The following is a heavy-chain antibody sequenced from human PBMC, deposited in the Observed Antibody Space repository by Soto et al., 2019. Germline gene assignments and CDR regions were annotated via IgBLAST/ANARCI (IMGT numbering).Heavy chain of an antibody. CDR2: TYYRSKWYN. CDR3: ARDQYDSSGYYLLDAFDI. CDR1: GDSVSTNIAT. V-gene: IGHV6-1*01. J-gene: IGHJ3*02. D-gene: IGHD3-22*01. Sequence: PSQTLSLTCAISGDSVSTNIATWDWIRQSPSRGLEWLGRTYYRSKWYNDYAVSVKSRITINPDTSKNQFSLQLKSVTPEDTAVYYCARDQYDSSGYYLLDAFDIWGQGTMVTVSS.